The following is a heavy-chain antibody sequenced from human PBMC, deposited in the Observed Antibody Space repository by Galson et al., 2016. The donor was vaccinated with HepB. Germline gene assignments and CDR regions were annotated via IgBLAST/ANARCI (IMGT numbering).Heavy chain of an antibody. V-gene: IGHV3-48*01. D-gene: IGHD3-10*01. Sequence: SLRLSCAVSGFNFNDFSMNWIRQAPGKGLEWLPYISGTGSRILYADSVKGRFTISKDKAKLSLYLQMSSLRVEDTAVYYCARDLTPRGFSYSFWGQGTLVAVSS. CDR3: ARDLTPRGFSYSF. CDR2: ISGTGSRI. CDR1: GFNFNDFS. J-gene: IGHJ1*01.